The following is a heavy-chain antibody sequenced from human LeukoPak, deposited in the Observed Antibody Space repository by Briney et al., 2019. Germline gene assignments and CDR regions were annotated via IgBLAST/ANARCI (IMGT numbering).Heavy chain of an antibody. Sequence: SVKVSCKASGGTFSSYAISWVRQAPGQGLEWMGGIIPIFGTANYAQKFQGRVTITADESTSTAYMELSSLRSEDTAVYYCARDMRGYDFWSGYPDYWGQGTLVTVSS. CDR3: ARDMRGYDFWSGYPDY. V-gene: IGHV1-69*13. CDR1: GGTFSSYA. D-gene: IGHD3-3*01. J-gene: IGHJ4*02. CDR2: IIPIFGTA.